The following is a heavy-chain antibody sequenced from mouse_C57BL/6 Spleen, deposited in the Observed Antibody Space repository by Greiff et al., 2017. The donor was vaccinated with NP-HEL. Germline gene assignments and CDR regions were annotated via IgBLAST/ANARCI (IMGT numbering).Heavy chain of an antibody. J-gene: IGHJ3*01. D-gene: IGHD2-3*01. CDR1: GFNIKDYY. Sequence: VQLQQSGAELVRPGASVKLSCTASGFNIKDYYMHWVKQRPEKGLEWIGRIDPEDGDTEYAPKFQGKATMTADTSSNTAYLQLSSLTSEYTAVYYCTIDGYYVGTWFAYWGQGTLVTVSA. CDR2: IDPEDGDT. CDR3: TIDGYYVGTWFAY. V-gene: IGHV14-1*01.